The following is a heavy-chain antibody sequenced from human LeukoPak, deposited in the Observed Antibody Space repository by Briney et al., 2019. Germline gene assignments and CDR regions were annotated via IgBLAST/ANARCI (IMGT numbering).Heavy chain of an antibody. D-gene: IGHD1-1*01. V-gene: IGHV3-66*01. J-gene: IGHJ6*03. CDR1: GFTVSSNF. Sequence: GGSLRLSCAASGFTVSSNFMSWVRQAPGKGLEWVSVIYSGGSTYYADSVKGRFTISRDNCKNTLYLQMNSLRAEDTAVYYCARDQGLERRWGYSYYYMDVWGKGTTVTISS. CDR2: IYSGGST. CDR3: ARDQGLERRWGYSYYYMDV.